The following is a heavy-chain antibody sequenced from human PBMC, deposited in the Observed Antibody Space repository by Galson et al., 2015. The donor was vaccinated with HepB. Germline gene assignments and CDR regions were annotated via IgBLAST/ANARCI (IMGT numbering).Heavy chain of an antibody. Sequence: SVKVSCKASGGTFSSYAISWVRQAPGQGLEWMGGIIPIFGTANYALKFQGRVTITADESTSTAYMELSSLRSEDTAVYYCARELLDTAMGTYHYFDYWGQGTLVTVSS. V-gene: IGHV1-69*13. J-gene: IGHJ4*02. CDR2: IIPIFGTA. CDR1: GGTFSSYA. CDR3: ARELLDTAMGTYHYFDY. D-gene: IGHD5-18*01.